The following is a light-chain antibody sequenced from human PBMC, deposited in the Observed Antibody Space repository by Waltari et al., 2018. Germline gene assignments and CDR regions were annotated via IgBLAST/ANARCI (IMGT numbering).Light chain of an antibody. CDR3: QHHVRLPAT. V-gene: IGKV3-20*01. CDR2: GAY. J-gene: IGKJ1*01. Sequence: IVLTQSPGTLSLSPGERATLSCRASQSVNTYLAWYQQKPGQAPRLLIYGAYTRAAGIPDRFSGSGFGTDFSLTISRLEAEDFAVYYCQHHVRLPATFGQGTKVDIK. CDR1: QSVNTY.